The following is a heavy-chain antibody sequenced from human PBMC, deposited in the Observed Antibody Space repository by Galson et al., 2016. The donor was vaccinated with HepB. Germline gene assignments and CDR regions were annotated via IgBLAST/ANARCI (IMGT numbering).Heavy chain of an antibody. Sequence: SLRLSCAASGFSVSGKYMSWARQAPGKGLEWVSAIFSGDATYYRDSVKGRFTISRDTSKNTLYLQMTSLTVDDTALYYCAKDQGTVISAFDYWGQGTLVTVSS. D-gene: IGHD2-21*01. CDR1: GFSVSGKY. V-gene: IGHV3-53*05. CDR2: IFSGDAT. J-gene: IGHJ4*02. CDR3: AKDQGTVISAFDY.